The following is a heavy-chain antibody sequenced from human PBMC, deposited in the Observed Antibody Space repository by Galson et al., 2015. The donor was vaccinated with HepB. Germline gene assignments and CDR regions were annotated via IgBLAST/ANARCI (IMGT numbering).Heavy chain of an antibody. CDR2: TYYRSNWYN. CDR3: AREGNYFDY. V-gene: IGHV6-1*01. J-gene: IGHJ4*02. CDR1: GDSVSSKGAA. Sequence: CAISGDSVSSKGAAWNWIRQSPSSGLEWLGRTYYRSNWYNDYAVSVKSRITINPDTSKNQVSLQLNSVTPEDTAVYYCAREGNYFDYWGQGTPVTVSS.